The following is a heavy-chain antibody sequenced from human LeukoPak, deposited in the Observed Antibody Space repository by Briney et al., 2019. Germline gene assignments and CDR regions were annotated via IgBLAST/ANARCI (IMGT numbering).Heavy chain of an antibody. J-gene: IGHJ4*02. Sequence: GGSLRLSCAASGFTFSSYAMSWVRQAPGKGLEWVSAISGSGGSTYYADSVKGRFTISRDNAKNSLYLQMNSLRVEDTAVYYCSRTVTTMGFDYWGQGTLVTVSS. CDR2: ISGSGGST. CDR3: SRTVTTMGFDY. D-gene: IGHD4-17*01. V-gene: IGHV3-23*01. CDR1: GFTFSSYA.